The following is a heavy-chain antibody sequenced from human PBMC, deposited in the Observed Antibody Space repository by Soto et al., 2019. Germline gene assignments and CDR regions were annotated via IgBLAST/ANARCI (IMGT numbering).Heavy chain of an antibody. Sequence: QVQLQESGPGLVKPSQTLSLTCTVSGGSISSGGYYWSWIRQHPGKGLEWIGYIYYNGSTYYNPSLKSRVTISVDTSKNQFSLKLSSVTAADTAVYYCARGGSAAVAGIGFDPWGQGTLVTVSS. D-gene: IGHD6-19*01. J-gene: IGHJ5*02. CDR1: GGSISSGGYY. V-gene: IGHV4-31*03. CDR2: IYYNGST. CDR3: ARGGSAAVAGIGFDP.